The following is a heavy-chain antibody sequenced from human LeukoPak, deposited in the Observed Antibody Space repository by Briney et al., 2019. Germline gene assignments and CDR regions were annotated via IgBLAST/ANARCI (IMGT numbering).Heavy chain of an antibody. CDR3: ARQLIIAAPDDAFDI. CDR1: GGSISSSSYY. J-gene: IGHJ3*02. CDR2: IYYSGST. Sequence: SETLSLTCTVSGGSISSSSYYWGWIRQPPGKGLEWIGSIYYSGSTYYNPSLKSRVTISVDTSKNQFSLKLSSVTAADTAVYYCARQLIIAAPDDAFDIWGQGTMVTVSS. D-gene: IGHD6-13*01. V-gene: IGHV4-39*01.